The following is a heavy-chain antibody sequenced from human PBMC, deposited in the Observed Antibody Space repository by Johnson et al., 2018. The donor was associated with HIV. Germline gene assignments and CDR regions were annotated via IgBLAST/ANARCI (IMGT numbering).Heavy chain of an antibody. Sequence: QVQLVESGGGLVKPGGSLRLSCAASGFTFSDYYMSWIRQAPGKGLEWVSYISSSGSTIYYADFVKGRFTISRDNAKKSLYLQINSLRAEDTALYYCARDSTPWGGDYVGYAFDIWGRGTMVTVSS. CDR1: GFTFSDYY. D-gene: IGHD4-17*01. J-gene: IGHJ3*02. CDR3: ARDSTPWGGDYVGYAFDI. CDR2: ISSSGSTI. V-gene: IGHV3-11*01.